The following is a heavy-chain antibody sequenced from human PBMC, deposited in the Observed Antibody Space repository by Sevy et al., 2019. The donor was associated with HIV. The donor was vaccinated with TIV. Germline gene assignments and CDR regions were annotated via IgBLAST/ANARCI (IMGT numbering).Heavy chain of an antibody. CDR3: ARDGVGVGATFDY. CDR1: GFTFSSYS. Sequence: GGSLRLSCAASGFTFSSYSMNWVRQAPGKGLEWVSYITSSSSTINYADSVKGRFTISRDNAKNSLYLQMNSLRAEDTAVYYCARDGVGVGATFDYWGQGTLVTVSS. J-gene: IGHJ4*02. V-gene: IGHV3-48*01. D-gene: IGHD1-26*01. CDR2: ITSSSSTI.